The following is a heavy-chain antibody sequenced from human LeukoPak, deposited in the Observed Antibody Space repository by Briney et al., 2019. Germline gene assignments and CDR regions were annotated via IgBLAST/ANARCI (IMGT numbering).Heavy chain of an antibody. V-gene: IGHV3-7*04. J-gene: IGHJ4*02. Sequence: GGSLRLSCAASGFTFSSYWMSWVREAPGKKLEWVAIIKQDRKEKYYVDSVKGRFTISRDNAQNSLYLQMRSLRAEDRAVYYCARGVGATHFEYWGQGTLGTVSS. D-gene: IGHD1-26*01. CDR3: ARGVGATHFEY. CDR2: IKQDRKEK. CDR1: GFTFSSYW.